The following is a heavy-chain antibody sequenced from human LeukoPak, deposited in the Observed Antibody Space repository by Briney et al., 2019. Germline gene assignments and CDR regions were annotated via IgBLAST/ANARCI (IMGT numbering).Heavy chain of an antibody. J-gene: IGHJ5*02. CDR1: GYSIRSGYY. CDR3: ARVPAAIGGFDP. CDR2: IYHSGST. V-gene: IGHV4-38-2*01. Sequence: SETLSLTCAVSGYSIRSGYYWGWIRQPPGKGLEWIGSIYHSGSTYYNSSLKSRVTISVDTSKNQFSLKLSSVTAADTAVYYCARVPAAIGGFDPWGQGTLVTVSS. D-gene: IGHD2-2*01.